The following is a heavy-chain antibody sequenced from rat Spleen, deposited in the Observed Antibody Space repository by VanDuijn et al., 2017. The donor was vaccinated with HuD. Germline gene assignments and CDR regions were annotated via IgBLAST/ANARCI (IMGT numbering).Heavy chain of an antibody. CDR3: TRGYAHF. CDR1: GFTFSNSY. V-gene: IGHV5-7*01. Sequence: EVELVESGGGLVQPGRSLKLSCVASGFTFSNSYMAWVRQAPARGLEWVATISYDGSSTYYRDSVKGRFTISRDNAKSTLYLQMDSLRSEDTATYYCTRGYAHFWGQGVMVTVSS. J-gene: IGHJ2*01. CDR2: ISYDGSST. D-gene: IGHD1-12*03.